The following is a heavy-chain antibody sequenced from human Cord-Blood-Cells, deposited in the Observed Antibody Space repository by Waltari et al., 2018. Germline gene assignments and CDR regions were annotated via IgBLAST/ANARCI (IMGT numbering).Heavy chain of an antibody. J-gene: IGHJ4*02. CDR3: VWGLEQPHDY. Sequence: EVQLLESGGGLVQPGGSLRLACAASGFTFSSYAMSWVRQAPGKGLEWVSAISGSGGSTYYADSVKGRFTISRDNSKNTLYLQMNSLRAEDTAVYYCVWGLEQPHDYWGQGTLVTVSS. D-gene: IGHD6-13*01. CDR2: ISGSGGST. V-gene: IGHV3-23*01. CDR1: GFTFSSYA.